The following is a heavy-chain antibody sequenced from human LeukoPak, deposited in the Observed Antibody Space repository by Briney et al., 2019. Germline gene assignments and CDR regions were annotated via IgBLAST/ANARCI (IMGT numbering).Heavy chain of an antibody. J-gene: IGHJ4*02. CDR3: ARDGTGYCSSTSCSFYGQ. V-gene: IGHV1-69*13. CDR2: IIPIFGTA. D-gene: IGHD2-2*01. Sequence: ASVKVSCKASGGTFSSYAISWVRQAPGQGLEWMGGIIPIFGTANYAQKFQGRVTITADESTSTAYMELSSLRSEDTAVYYCARDGTGYCSSTSCSFYGQWGQGTLVTVSS. CDR1: GGTFSSYA.